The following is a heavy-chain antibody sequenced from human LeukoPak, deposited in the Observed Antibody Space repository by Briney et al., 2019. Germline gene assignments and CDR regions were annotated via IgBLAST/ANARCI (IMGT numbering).Heavy chain of an antibody. CDR2: ISYDGSNK. Sequence: GGSLRLSCAASGFTFSSYAMHWVRQAPGKGLEWVAVISYDGSNKYYADSVKGRFTISRDNSKNTLYLQMNSLRAEDTAVYYCARDPDYWGQGTVVTVSS. CDR3: ARDPDY. J-gene: IGHJ4*02. CDR1: GFTFSSYA. V-gene: IGHV3-30-3*01.